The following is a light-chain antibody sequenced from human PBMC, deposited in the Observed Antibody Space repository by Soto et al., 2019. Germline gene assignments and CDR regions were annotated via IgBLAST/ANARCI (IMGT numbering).Light chain of an antibody. CDR2: DAS. Sequence: EIVLTQSPATLSLSPGERATLSCRASQSVSSYLAWYQQKPGQAPRLLIYDASNRATGSPARFSGSRSGTDFTLTISSLEPEDFAVYYCQQRSNWPPWTFGQGTKVEIK. J-gene: IGKJ1*01. CDR1: QSVSSY. CDR3: QQRSNWPPWT. V-gene: IGKV3-11*01.